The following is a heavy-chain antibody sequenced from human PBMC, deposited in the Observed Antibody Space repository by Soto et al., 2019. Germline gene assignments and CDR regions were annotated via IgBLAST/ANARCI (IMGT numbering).Heavy chain of an antibody. Sequence: GGSLRLSCAASGFTFSSYGMHWVRQAPGKGLEWVAVIWYDGSNKYYADSVKGRFTISRDNSKNTLYLQMNSLRAEDTAVYYCARDLRPDDYGDYYNYYYYGMDVWGQGTTVTVSS. V-gene: IGHV3-33*01. CDR1: GFTFSSYG. CDR2: IWYDGSNK. CDR3: ARDLRPDDYGDYYNYYYYGMDV. D-gene: IGHD4-17*01. J-gene: IGHJ6*02.